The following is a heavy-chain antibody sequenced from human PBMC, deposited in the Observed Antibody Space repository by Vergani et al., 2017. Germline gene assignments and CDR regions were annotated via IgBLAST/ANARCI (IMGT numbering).Heavy chain of an antibody. V-gene: IGHV3-23*01. Sequence: EVQLLESGGGLVQPGGSLRLSCAASGFTFSSYAMSWVRQAPGKGLEWVSAISGSGGSTYYADSVKGRFTISRDNSKNTLYLQMNSLRAEDTAVYYCAKASDYYGSGSYFSDYWGQGTLVTVSS. D-gene: IGHD3-10*01. J-gene: IGHJ4*02. CDR3: AKASDYYGSGSYFSDY. CDR2: ISGSGGST. CDR1: GFTFSSYA.